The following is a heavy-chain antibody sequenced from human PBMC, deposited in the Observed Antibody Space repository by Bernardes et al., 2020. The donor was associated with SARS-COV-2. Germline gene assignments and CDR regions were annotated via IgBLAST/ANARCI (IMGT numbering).Heavy chain of an antibody. CDR3: ARSAGMDV. CDR1: GFDFRDYW. J-gene: IGHJ6*02. CDR2: IKRDGSET. V-gene: IGHV3-7*03. Sequence: GGPLRLSCAVSGFDFRDYWMAWVRKAPGKGLEWVANIKRDGSETYYVDSVKGRFTISRDNAKNLVFLQMNSLRAEDTAIFYCARSAGMDVWGQGTMVTVSS.